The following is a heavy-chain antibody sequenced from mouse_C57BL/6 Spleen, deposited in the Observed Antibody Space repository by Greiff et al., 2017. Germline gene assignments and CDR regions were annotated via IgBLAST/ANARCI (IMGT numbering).Heavy chain of an antibody. J-gene: IGHJ2*01. CDR3: ARQRGALYYDYEDY. D-gene: IGHD2-4*01. CDR1: GFTFSSYG. V-gene: IGHV5-6*02. CDR2: ISSGGSYT. Sequence: EVMLVESGGDLVKPGGSLKLSCAASGFTFSSYGMSWVRQTPDKRLEWVATISSGGSYTYYPDSVKGRFTISRDNAKNTLYLQMSSLKSEDTAMYYCARQRGALYYDYEDYWGQGTTLTVSS.